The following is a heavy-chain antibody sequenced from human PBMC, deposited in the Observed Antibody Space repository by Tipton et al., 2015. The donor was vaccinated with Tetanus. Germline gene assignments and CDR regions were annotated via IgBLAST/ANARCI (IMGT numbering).Heavy chain of an antibody. J-gene: IGHJ6*02. D-gene: IGHD1-1*01. V-gene: IGHV4-34*01. Sequence: TLSLTCAVYGGSFSAYYWSWIRQSPGKGLEWIGEINHSGSTTYSPSFKSRVTISVDTPKNQFSLKLTSLTVAGTAVYYCVTVNLPNFYHYGLVVWRQGTTV. CDR3: VTVNLPNFYHYGLVV. CDR1: GGSFSAYY. CDR2: INHSGST.